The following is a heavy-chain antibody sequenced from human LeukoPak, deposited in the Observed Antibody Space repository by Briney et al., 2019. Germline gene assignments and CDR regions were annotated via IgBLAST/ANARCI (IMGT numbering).Heavy chain of an antibody. CDR1: GGSISTYY. V-gene: IGHV4-59*08. CDR3: ARHADCGGDCYPPGMDV. Sequence: PSETLSLTCTVSGGSISTYYWSWIRQPPGKGLELIGYIYNSVTTNYNPSLKSRVTISVDTSRNQFSLRLTSVTAADTAVYYCARHADCGGDCYPPGMDVWGQGTTVTVSS. CDR2: IYNSVTT. J-gene: IGHJ6*02. D-gene: IGHD2-21*02.